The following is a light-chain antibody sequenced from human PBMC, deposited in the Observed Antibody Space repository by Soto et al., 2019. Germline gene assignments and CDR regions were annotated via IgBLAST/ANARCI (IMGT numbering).Light chain of an antibody. CDR1: QSISRF. V-gene: IGKV1-39*01. Sequence: DIQMTQSPSSLYASVGDRVTITCRASQSISRFLHWYQQKPGKAPKVLIYAASSLQSGVPSRFSGSGSRTDFTLTISSLHPEDFATYYCQQSHSTPRAFGGGTKVEIK. CDR3: QQSHSTPRA. J-gene: IGKJ4*01. CDR2: AAS.